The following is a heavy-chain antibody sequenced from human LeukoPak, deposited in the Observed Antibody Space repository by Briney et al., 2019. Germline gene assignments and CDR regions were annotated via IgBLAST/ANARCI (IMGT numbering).Heavy chain of an antibody. CDR2: ISYDGTNK. D-gene: IGHD6-19*01. V-gene: IGHV3-30*18. J-gene: IGHJ4*02. CDR3: AKRYSSAWDSDN. Sequence: PGGSLRLSCAASGFTFSSYGIHWVRQAPGKGLEWVAAISYDGTNKYYTDSVRGRFTISRDNSQNTVYLQMNSLRAEDTAVYFCAKRYSSAWDSDNWGQGTLVTVSS. CDR1: GFTFSSYG.